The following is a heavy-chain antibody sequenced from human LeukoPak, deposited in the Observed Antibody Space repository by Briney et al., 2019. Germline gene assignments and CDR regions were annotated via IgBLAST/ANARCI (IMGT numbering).Heavy chain of an antibody. Sequence: ASVKVSCKASGYTFTIYGINWVRQAPGQGREWRGGISAYKGNTNYAQKLHGRVTMTTDTSTSTAYMELRSLRSDDTAVYYCARGDYYGSGTYYKKTVDYWGQGTLVTVSA. V-gene: IGHV1-18*01. CDR3: ARGDYYGSGTYYKKTVDY. CDR1: GYTFTIYG. J-gene: IGHJ4*02. CDR2: ISAYKGNT. D-gene: IGHD3-10*01.